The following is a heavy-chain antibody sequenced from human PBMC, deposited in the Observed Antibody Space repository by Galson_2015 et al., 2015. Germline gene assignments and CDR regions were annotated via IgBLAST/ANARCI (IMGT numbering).Heavy chain of an antibody. CDR2: INPSGGST. Sequence: SCKASWYTFTSYYMHWVRQAPGQGLEWMGIINPSGGSTSYAQKFQGRVTMTGDTSTSTVYMELSSLRSEDTAVYYCARDGGGSIDYWGQGTLVTVSS. CDR3: ARDGGGSIDY. CDR1: WYTFTSYY. D-gene: IGHD2-21*01. J-gene: IGHJ4*02. V-gene: IGHV1-46*01.